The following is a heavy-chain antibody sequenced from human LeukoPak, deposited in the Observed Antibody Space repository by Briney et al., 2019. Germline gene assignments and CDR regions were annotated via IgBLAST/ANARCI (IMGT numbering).Heavy chain of an antibody. CDR2: ISYSSTTI. D-gene: IGHD6-19*01. CDR3: ARVGAEAGSHAYYYYGLDV. Sequence: GSLRLSCITSGFNFSTHSMNWVRQAPGKGLEWISYISYSSTTIYYADSVKGRFTISRDNAKTSLSLQMNSLRDEDTAVYYCARVGAEAGSHAYYYYGLDVWGQGTTVTVSS. J-gene: IGHJ6*02. V-gene: IGHV3-48*02. CDR1: GFNFSTHS.